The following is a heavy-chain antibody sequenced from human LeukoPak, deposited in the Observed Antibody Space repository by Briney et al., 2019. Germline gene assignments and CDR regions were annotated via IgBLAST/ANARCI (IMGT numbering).Heavy chain of an antibody. CDR3: TRGAGLRNWFDP. D-gene: IGHD4/OR15-4a*01. CDR1: GFTFSSYW. Sequence: GGSLRLSCAASGFTFSSYWMSWFRQAPGKGLEWVGFIRSKAYGGTTEYAASVKGRFTISRDDSKSIAYLQMNSLKTEDTAVYYCTRGAGLRNWFDPWGQGTLVTVSS. CDR2: IRSKAYGGTT. V-gene: IGHV3-49*03. J-gene: IGHJ5*02.